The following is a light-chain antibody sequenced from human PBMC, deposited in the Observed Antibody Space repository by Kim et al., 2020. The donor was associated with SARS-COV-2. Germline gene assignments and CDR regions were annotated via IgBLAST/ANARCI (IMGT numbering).Light chain of an antibody. CDR3: NSRASSGDRYV. J-gene: IGLJ1*01. V-gene: IGLV3-19*01. CDR2: SKN. Sequence: ALGQTVRITCQGDSLRDYYASWYRQKPGQAPVLVIYSKNSRPSGIPDRFSGSSSGDTASLTITGAQAEDEADYYCNSRASSGDRYVFGPGTKVTVL. CDR1: SLRDYY.